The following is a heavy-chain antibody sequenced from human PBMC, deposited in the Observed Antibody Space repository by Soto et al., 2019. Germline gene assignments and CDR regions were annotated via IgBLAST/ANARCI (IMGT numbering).Heavy chain of an antibody. Sequence: GGSLSLSCAASGFTFSAYTMSWVRQAPGKGLEWLSSITSNSDHIAYADSVRGRFTVSRDNARKSLYLQMDSLGAEDTSVYYCAPPYDYTLWGPGTLVTGSS. CDR3: APPYDYTL. CDR1: GFTFSAYT. J-gene: IGHJ4*02. CDR2: ITSNSDHI. V-gene: IGHV3-21*01. D-gene: IGHD3-10*01.